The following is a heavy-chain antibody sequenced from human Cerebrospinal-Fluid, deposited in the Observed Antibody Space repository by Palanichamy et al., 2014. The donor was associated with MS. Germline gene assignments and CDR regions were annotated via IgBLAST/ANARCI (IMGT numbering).Heavy chain of an antibody. V-gene: IGHV3-30*18. CDR3: TQDFAIRGFVIVPGGH. CDR2: ISYDGSSQ. J-gene: IGHJ4*02. D-gene: IGHD3-10*01. CDR1: GFSFSSYG. Sequence: QEELVESGGGVVQPGRSLRLSCAASGFSFSSYGMHWVRQTPGEGLEWVAAISYDGSSQNYADSVKGRFTISRDNSKNTLFLQTNRLRPDDSAVYYCTQDFAIRGFVIVPGGHWGQGTLVTVSS.